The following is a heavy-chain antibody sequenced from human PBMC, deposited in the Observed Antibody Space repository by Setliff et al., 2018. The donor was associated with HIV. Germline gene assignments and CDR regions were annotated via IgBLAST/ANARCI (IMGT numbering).Heavy chain of an antibody. V-gene: IGHV1-18*01. J-gene: IGHJ4*02. D-gene: IGHD6-13*01. CDR3: ARDYGSSPYAVFDS. CDR2: IGVYNGKI. CDR1: GYTFTNFG. Sequence: ASVKVSCKASGYTFTNFGISWVRQAPGQGLEWMGWIGVYNGKIDYAQKFQGRVTMTTETSTSTAHMELRSLRSDDTAVYYCARDYGSSPYAVFDSWGQGTLVTVSS.